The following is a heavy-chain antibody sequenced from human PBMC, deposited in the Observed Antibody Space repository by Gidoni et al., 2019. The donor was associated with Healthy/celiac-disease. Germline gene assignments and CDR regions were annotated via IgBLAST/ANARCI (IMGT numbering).Heavy chain of an antibody. CDR2: INHSGST. V-gene: IGHV4-34*01. Sequence: QVQLQQWGAGLLKPAETLSLTCAVYGGSFSGYYWCWMRQPPGKGLEWIGEINHSGSTNYNPSLKSRVTISVDTSKNQFSLKLSSVTAADTAVYYCARGRYFDGLIPFDYWGQGTLVTVSS. CDR3: ARGRYFDGLIPFDY. D-gene: IGHD3-9*01. J-gene: IGHJ4*02. CDR1: GGSFSGYY.